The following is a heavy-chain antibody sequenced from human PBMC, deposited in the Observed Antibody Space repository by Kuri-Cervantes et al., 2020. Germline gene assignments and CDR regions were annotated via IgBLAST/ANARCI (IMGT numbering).Heavy chain of an antibody. D-gene: IGHD3-3*02. Sequence: GGSLRLSCVASGFTFSNYWMHWVRQVPGKGLMWVSRIKLDVTTISYEDSVRGRFIISRDNAKNSVYLQMNSLRVEDSGIYYCVRDKDESAFTDAFDLWGQGTMVTVSS. CDR1: GFTFSNYW. CDR2: IKLDVTTI. V-gene: IGHV3-74*01. CDR3: VRDKDESAFTDAFDL. J-gene: IGHJ3*01.